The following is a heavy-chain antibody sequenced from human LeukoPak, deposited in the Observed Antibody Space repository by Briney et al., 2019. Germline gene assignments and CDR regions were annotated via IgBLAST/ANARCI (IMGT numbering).Heavy chain of an antibody. V-gene: IGHV1-8*01. D-gene: IGHD6-19*01. J-gene: IGHJ4*02. CDR2: MNPNSGNT. Sequence: ASVTVSCKASGYTFTSYDINWVRQAAGQGLEWMGWMNPNSGNTVYAQKFEGRVTITSNTSVSTAYAELSSLRSEDTAVYYCARFIAVAGIIDYWGQGTLVTVSS. CDR1: GYTFTSYD. CDR3: ARFIAVAGIIDY.